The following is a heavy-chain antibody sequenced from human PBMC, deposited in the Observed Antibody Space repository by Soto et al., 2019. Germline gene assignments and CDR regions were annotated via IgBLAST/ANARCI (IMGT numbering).Heavy chain of an antibody. V-gene: IGHV3-30-3*01. Sequence: PGGSLRLSCAASGFTFCSYAMHWVRQAPGKGLEWVAVISYDGSNKYYADSVKGRFTISRDNSKNTLYLQMNSLRAEDTAVYYCARDFGDRNSWFDPWGQGTLVTVSS. CDR2: ISYDGSNK. J-gene: IGHJ5*02. CDR1: GFTFCSYA. D-gene: IGHD3-3*01. CDR3: ARDFGDRNSWFDP.